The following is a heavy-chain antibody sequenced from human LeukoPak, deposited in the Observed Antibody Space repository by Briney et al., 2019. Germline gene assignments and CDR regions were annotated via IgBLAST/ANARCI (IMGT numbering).Heavy chain of an antibody. Sequence: SETLSLTCIVSGGSLSSGSYYWSWIRQPPGEGLKWIGYIYYSGNTKYNPSLKSRVTISVDMSKNQFSLKLSSVTAADTAVYYCARDFSGYGYFDYWGQGTLVTVSS. V-gene: IGHV4-61*01. J-gene: IGHJ4*02. CDR2: IYYSGNT. CDR3: ARDFSGYGYFDY. D-gene: IGHD5-12*01. CDR1: GGSLSSGSYY.